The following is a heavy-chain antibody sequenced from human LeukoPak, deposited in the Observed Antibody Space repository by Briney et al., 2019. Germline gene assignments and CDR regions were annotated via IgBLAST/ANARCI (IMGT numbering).Heavy chain of an antibody. V-gene: IGHV4-34*01. CDR1: GGSFSGCY. CDR3: ARGDYGGNSSGFDY. D-gene: IGHD4-23*01. CDR2: INHSGST. Sequence: SETLSLTCAVYGGSFSGCYWSWIRQPPGKGLEWIGEINHSGSTNYNPSLKSRVTISVDTSKNQFSLKLSSVTAADTAVYYCARGDYGGNSSGFDYWGQGTLVTVSS. J-gene: IGHJ4*02.